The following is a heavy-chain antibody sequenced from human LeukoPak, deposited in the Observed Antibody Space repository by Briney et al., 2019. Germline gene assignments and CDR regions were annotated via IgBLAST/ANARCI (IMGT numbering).Heavy chain of an antibody. Sequence: GGSLRLSCAASGLTFSSYWMTWVRQAPGKGLEWVANIKQDGSEKYYVDSVKGRFTISRDNAKNSVYLQMNSLRAEDTAVYYCARGIAVAAGNAFDIWGQGTMVTVSS. D-gene: IGHD6-19*01. J-gene: IGHJ3*02. CDR3: ARGIAVAAGNAFDI. V-gene: IGHV3-7*01. CDR1: GLTFSSYW. CDR2: IKQDGSEK.